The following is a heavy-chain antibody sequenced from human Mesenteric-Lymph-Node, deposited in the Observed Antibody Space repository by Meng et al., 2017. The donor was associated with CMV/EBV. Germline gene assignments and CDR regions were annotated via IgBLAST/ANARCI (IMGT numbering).Heavy chain of an antibody. CDR1: GGSFSGYY. J-gene: IGHJ4*02. V-gene: IGHV4-34*01. CDR3: ARGPAAQYYFDY. CDR2: INHSGST. D-gene: IGHD6-13*01. Sequence: SETLSLTCAVYGGSFSGYYWSWIRQPPGKGLEWIGEINHSGSTNYNPSLKGRVTISVDTSKNQFSLKLSSVTAADTAVYYCARGPAAQYYFDYWGQGTLVTVSS.